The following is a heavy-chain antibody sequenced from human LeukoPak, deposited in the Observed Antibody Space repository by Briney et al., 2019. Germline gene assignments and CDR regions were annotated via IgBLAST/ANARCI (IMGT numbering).Heavy chain of an antibody. V-gene: IGHV1-18*01. CDR2: ISAYNGNT. J-gene: IGHJ4*02. CDR1: GYSFTSYG. CDR3: ARGGSGSYYNVDDGFDY. Sequence: GASVKVSCKASGYSFTSYGISWVRQAPGQGLEWMGWISAYNGNTNYAQKLQGRVTMTTDTSTSTAYMELRSLRSDDTAVYYCARGGSGSYYNVDDGFDYWGQGTLVTVSS. D-gene: IGHD3-10*01.